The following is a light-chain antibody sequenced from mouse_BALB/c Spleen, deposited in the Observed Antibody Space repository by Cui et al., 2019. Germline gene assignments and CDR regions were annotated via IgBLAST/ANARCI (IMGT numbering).Light chain of an antibody. J-gene: IGKJ5*01. CDR1: QSISDY. V-gene: IGKV5-39*01. CDR3: QNGHSFPLT. Sequence: DIAMTQPPATLSVTPGDRVSLSCRASQSISDYLHWYQQKSHESPRLLIKYASQSISGIPSRFSGSGSGSDFTLSINSVEPEDVGVYYCQNGHSFPLTFGAGTKLELK. CDR2: YAS.